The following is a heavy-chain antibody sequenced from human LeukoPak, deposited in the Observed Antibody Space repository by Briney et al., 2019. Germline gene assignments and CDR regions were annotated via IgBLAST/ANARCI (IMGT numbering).Heavy chain of an antibody. V-gene: IGHV3-30*18. CDR3: AKPPYGILTGFDY. CDR1: GFTFSSHG. J-gene: IGHJ4*02. CDR2: ISYDGSNK. D-gene: IGHD3-9*01. Sequence: GGSLRLSCAASGFTFSSHGMHWVRQAPGKGLEWVAVISYDGSNKYYADSVKGRFTISRDNSKNTLYLQMNSLRAEDTAVYYCAKPPYGILTGFDYWGQGTLVTVSS.